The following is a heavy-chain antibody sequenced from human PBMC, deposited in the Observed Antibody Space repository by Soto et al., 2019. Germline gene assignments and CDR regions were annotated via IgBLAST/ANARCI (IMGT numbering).Heavy chain of an antibody. D-gene: IGHD3-9*01. CDR3: ASYGTGYYFDY. Sequence: NPSETLSLTCAVSGGSVSSSDYSWSWLRQPPGKGLEWIGYIYHSGSTYYNPSLKSRVTISVDRSKNQFSLKLSSVTAADTAVYYCASYGTGYYFDYWGQGTLVTVSS. J-gene: IGHJ4*02. V-gene: IGHV4-30-2*01. CDR1: GGSVSSSDYS. CDR2: IYHSGST.